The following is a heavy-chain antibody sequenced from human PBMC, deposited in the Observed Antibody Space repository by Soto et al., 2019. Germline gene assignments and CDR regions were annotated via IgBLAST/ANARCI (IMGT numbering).Heavy chain of an antibody. Sequence: EVQLVESGGGLVQPGRSLRLSCVASGLRFDDYAMHWVRQTPGKGLEWVSGISWNSGTIAYADSVKGRFAISRDNAKNSLYLEMSSLRPEDTAVYYCTSNKDGLYMVQKGIINWGQGTLVTVSS. CDR1: GLRFDDYA. J-gene: IGHJ4*02. CDR2: ISWNSGTI. V-gene: IGHV3-9*01. D-gene: IGHD3-10*01. CDR3: TSNKDGLYMVQKGIIN.